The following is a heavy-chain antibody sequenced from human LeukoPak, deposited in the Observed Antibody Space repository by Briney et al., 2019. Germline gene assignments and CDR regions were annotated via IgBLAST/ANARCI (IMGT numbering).Heavy chain of an antibody. V-gene: IGHV3-7*03. CDR2: IKQDGSEK. CDR3: ARDLVVVPAAHYYYYYGMDV. J-gene: IGHJ6*04. CDR1: GFTFSSYW. Sequence: GSLRLSCAASGFTFSSYWMSWVRQAPGKGLEWVANIKQDGSEKYYVDSVKGGFTISRDNAKNSLYLQMNSLRAEDTAVYYCARDLVVVPAAHYYYYYGMDVWGKGTTLTVSS. D-gene: IGHD2-2*01.